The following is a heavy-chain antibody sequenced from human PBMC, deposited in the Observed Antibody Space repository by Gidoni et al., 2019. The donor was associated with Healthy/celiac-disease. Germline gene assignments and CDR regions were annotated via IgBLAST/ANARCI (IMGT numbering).Heavy chain of an antibody. J-gene: IGHJ3*02. Sequence: EVQLVESGGGLVKPGGSLRLSCAASGFTFSSYSMNWVRQAPGKGLEWVSSISSSSSYIYYADSVKGRFTISRDNAKNSLYLQMNSLRAEDTAVYYCARGGGSYYGDAFDIWGQGTMVTVS. CDR2: ISSSSSYI. V-gene: IGHV3-21*01. CDR1: GFTFSSYS. CDR3: ARGGGSYYGDAFDI. D-gene: IGHD1-26*01.